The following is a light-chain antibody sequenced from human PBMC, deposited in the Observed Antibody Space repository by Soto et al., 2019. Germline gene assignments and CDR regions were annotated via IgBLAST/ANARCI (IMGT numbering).Light chain of an antibody. CDR2: AAS. CDR3: HYWSDSVWT. J-gene: IGKJ1*01. CDR1: QKLDNKY. V-gene: IGKV3-20*01. Sequence: PGERATLSCRASQKLDNKYSVWYQLKPGQAPRLLIYAASTRATGIPDRFSGSASGTDFTLTISRLEPEDFAVYYCHYWSDSVWTFGQGTKVEV.